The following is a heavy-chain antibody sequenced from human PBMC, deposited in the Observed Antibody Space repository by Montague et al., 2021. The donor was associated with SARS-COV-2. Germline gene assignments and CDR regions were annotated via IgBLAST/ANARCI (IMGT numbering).Heavy chain of an antibody. V-gene: IGHV4-4*02. J-gene: IGHJ3*02. CDR2: ISHSGRT. Sequence: SETLSLTCAVSGGSISTYDWWSWVRQPPGRGPEWVGHISHSGRTNYNPSLKSRVTMSVDKSKNQFSLKVTSVTAADTAVYYCARFTMVVSATGAFDIWSQGTMVAVTS. CDR3: ARFTMVVSATGAFDI. D-gene: IGHD2-21*02. CDR1: GGSISTYDW.